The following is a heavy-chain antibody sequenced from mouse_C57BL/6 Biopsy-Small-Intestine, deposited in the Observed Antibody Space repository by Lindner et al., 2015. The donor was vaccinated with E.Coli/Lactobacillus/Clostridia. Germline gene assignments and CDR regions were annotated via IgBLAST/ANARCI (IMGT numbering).Heavy chain of an antibody. CDR2: IYPGDGDT. D-gene: IGHD3-2*02. Sequence: VQLQESGAELMKPGASVKLSCKASGYAFSSSWMNWVKQRPGKGLEWIGRIYPGDGDTNYNGKFKGKATLTVDTSSSTAYMELHSLTSEDSAVYFCAREGLDSSGPSWFAYWGQGTTLTVSS. CDR3: AREGLDSSGPSWFAY. V-gene: IGHV1-82*01. CDR1: GYAFSSSW. J-gene: IGHJ2*01.